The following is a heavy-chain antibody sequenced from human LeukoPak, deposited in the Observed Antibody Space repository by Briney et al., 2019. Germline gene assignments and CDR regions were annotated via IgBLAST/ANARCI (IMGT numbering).Heavy chain of an antibody. CDR3: AIAGDSSTSCYRCFGY. CDR1: GYRFTSYW. J-gene: IGHJ4*02. CDR2: IYPGDSDT. D-gene: IGHD2-2*02. Sequence: GESLKTSCKGSGYRFTSYWIGWGRQIPGKGLEGMGIIYPGDSDTRYNRSFQGQVTISDDKSISIAYLQWSRLKASATAVYYCAIAGDSSTSCYRCFGYWGQGTLVPVSS. V-gene: IGHV5-51*01.